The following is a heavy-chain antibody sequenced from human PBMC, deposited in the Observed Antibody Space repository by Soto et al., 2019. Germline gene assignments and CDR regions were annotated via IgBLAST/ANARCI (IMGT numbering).Heavy chain of an antibody. Sequence: EVQLVESGGGLVQPGGSLRLSCAASGFTVRSNYMSWVRQAQGQGLEWVSVIYSGGDTYYADSVKGRFTISREKSKNRLYLQMSSLRAEDTAVYYCARDSSGWYSPYSLGQGTLVTVSS. CDR3: ARDSSGWYSPYS. V-gene: IGHV3-66*01. CDR1: GFTVRSNY. D-gene: IGHD6-19*01. J-gene: IGHJ4*02. CDR2: IYSGGDT.